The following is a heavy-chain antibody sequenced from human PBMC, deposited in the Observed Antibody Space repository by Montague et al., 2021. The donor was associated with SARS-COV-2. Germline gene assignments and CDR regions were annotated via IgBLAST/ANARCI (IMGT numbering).Heavy chain of an antibody. CDR2: VITSGTT. CDR1: GGSITGFS. V-gene: IGHV4-4*07. CDR3: ARTPTRPLSLDS. Sequence: SETLSLTCAVSGGSITGFSWSWVRQPAGKGLEWIGRVITSGTTNYSPSLRSRVTMSVDTSKNQFSLNLNSVTAADTAIYYCARTPTRPLSLDSWGQGTLVPVSS. J-gene: IGHJ4*02. D-gene: IGHD6-6*01.